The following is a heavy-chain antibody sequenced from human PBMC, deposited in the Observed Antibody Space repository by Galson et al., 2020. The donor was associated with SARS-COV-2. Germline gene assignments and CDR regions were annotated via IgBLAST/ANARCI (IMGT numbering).Heavy chain of an antibody. V-gene: IGHV4-4*02. Sequence: SETLSLTCAVSGGSISSSNWWSWVRQPPGKGLEWIGEIYHSGSTNYNPSLKSRVTISVDKSKNQFSLKLISVTAADTAVYYCASTAATYSGYWYCDLWGRGTLVTVSS. J-gene: IGHJ2*01. CDR1: GGSISSSNW. CDR2: IYHSGST. D-gene: IGHD6-13*01. CDR3: ASTAATYSGYWYCDL.